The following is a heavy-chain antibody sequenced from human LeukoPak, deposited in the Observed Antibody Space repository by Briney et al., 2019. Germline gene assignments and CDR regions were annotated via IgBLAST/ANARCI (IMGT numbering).Heavy chain of an antibody. CDR1: GFTFSNYW. J-gene: IGHJ3*02. CDR2: IKNDGSVT. V-gene: IGHV3-74*01. CDR3: AKDRRGYSYGCLDI. Sequence: GGSLRLSCAASGFTFSNYWMHWVRQAPGKGLVWVSRIKNDGSVTNYADSVKGRFTISRDNSKNTLYLQMNSLRAEDTAVYYCAKDRRGYSYGCLDIWGQGTMVTVSS. D-gene: IGHD5-18*01.